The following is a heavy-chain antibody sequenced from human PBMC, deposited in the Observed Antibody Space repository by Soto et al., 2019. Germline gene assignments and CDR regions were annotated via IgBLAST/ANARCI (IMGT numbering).Heavy chain of an antibody. V-gene: IGHV4-39*01. CDR2: IVSSGAR. J-gene: IGHJ4*02. CDR3: ARQGTSWGSHFLRPFGH. D-gene: IGHD3-3*02. Sequence: PXETLSLTCSVAGASVRSSRFYWGWIRQTPGKGLEWIGIIVSSGARHPNPSLRSRIDISLDSSQNTLSLDLFSVTAADTSVYYCARQGTSWGSHFLRPFGHWGQGILVTVSS. CDR1: GASVRSSRFY.